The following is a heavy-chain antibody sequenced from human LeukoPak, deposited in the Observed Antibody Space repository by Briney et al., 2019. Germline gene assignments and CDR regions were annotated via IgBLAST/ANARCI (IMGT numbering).Heavy chain of an antibody. V-gene: IGHV4-31*03. J-gene: IGHJ3*02. CDR2: IYYSGST. CDR3: ARTAYCGGDCYSDDAFDI. Sequence: SETLSLTCTVSGGSISSGGYYWSWIRQHPGKGLEWIGCIYYSGSTYYNPSLKSRVTISVDTSKNQFSLKLSSVTAADTAVYYCARTAYCGGDCYSDDAFDIWGQGTMVTVSS. D-gene: IGHD2-21*02. CDR1: GGSISSGGYY.